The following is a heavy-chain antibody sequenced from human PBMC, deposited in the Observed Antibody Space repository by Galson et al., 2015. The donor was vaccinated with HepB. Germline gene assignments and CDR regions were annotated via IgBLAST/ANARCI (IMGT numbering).Heavy chain of an antibody. CDR2: ISHDGSNK. Sequence: LRLSCAASGFTFSSYGMHWVRQAPGKGLEWVAVISHDGSNKYYADSVKGRFTISRDNSKNTLYLQMNSLRAEDTAVYYCAKGGGDSSGYFDYWGQGTLVTVSS. CDR3: AKGGGDSSGYFDY. J-gene: IGHJ4*02. D-gene: IGHD3-22*01. V-gene: IGHV3-30*18. CDR1: GFTFSSYG.